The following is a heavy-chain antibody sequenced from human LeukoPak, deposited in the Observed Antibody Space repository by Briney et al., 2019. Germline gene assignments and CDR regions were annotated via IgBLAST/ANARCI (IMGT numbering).Heavy chain of an antibody. Sequence: GASVKVSCKASGYTFTSYGISWVRQAPGQGLEWMGWISAYNGNTNYAQKLQGRVTMTTDTSTSTAYMELRSLRSDDTAVYYCARDRRDYDFWSGYYFSDPFDYWGQGTLVTVSS. CDR3: ARDRRDYDFWSGYYFSDPFDY. CDR1: GYTFTSYG. V-gene: IGHV1-18*01. D-gene: IGHD3-3*01. CDR2: ISAYNGNT. J-gene: IGHJ4*02.